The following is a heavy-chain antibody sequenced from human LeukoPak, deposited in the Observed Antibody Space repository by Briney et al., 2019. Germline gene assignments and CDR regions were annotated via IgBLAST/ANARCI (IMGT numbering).Heavy chain of an antibody. J-gene: IGHJ3*02. CDR1: GGSISSGSYY. D-gene: IGHD6-6*01. V-gene: IGHV4-61*02. CDR2: IYTSGST. CDR3: ARWAMDPPKARAFDI. Sequence: SETLSLTCTVSGGSISSGSYYWSWIRQPAGKGLEWIGRIYTSGSTNYNPSLKSRVTISVDTSKNQFSLKLSSVAAADTAVYYCARWAMDPPKARAFDIWGQGTMVTVSS.